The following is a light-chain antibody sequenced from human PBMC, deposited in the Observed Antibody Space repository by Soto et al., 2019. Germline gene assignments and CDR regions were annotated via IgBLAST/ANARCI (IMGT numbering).Light chain of an antibody. Sequence: DIVLTQSPGTLSLSPGERATLSCRASQSVSTSYLAWYQQKPGQAPRLLIFGASSRATGIPDRFIGSGSGTDFTLTISRLEPEDFAVYYCQQYGSSPTTFGQGTKVEI. V-gene: IGKV3-20*01. CDR3: QQYGSSPTT. CDR2: GAS. J-gene: IGKJ1*01. CDR1: QSVSTSY.